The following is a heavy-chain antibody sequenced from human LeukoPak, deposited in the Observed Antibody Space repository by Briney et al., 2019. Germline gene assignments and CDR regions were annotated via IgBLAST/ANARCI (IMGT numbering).Heavy chain of an antibody. D-gene: IGHD1-1*01. CDR3: AKDYTTGDVRRGDY. Sequence: ASVKVSFKASGYTFTSYGISWVRQAPGQGLEWMGWISAYNGNTNYAQKLQGRVSMTTDTSTSTAYMELRSLRSDDTAVYYCAKDYTTGDVRRGDYWGQGTLVTVSS. V-gene: IGHV1-18*01. CDR2: ISAYNGNT. CDR1: GYTFTSYG. J-gene: IGHJ4*02.